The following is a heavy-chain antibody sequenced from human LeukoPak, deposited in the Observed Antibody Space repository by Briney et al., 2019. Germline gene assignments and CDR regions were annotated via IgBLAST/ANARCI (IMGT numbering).Heavy chain of an antibody. CDR3: AKHRDAVTSNYDY. V-gene: IGHV3-48*01. J-gene: IGHJ4*02. CDR1: GFTFSSYS. CDR2: ISSSSSTI. D-gene: IGHD4-11*01. Sequence: PGGSLRLSCAASGFTFSSYSMNWVRQAPGKGLEWVSYISSSSSTIYYADSVKGRFTISRDNSKNTLYLQMNSLRAEDAAVYYCAKHRDAVTSNYDYWGQGTLVTVSS.